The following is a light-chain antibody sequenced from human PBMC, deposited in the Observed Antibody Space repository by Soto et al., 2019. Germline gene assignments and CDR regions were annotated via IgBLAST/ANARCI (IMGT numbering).Light chain of an antibody. CDR1: QSVSSKY. CDR2: GTS. Sequence: EIVLTQSPGTLSLSPGERAPLSCRASQSVSSKYLAWYQQKPGQAPRVLIYGTSIRASGVPERFSGGGSGTDFTLTITRLEPEDFAVYYCQQYGSSLFTFGPGTNVDFK. CDR3: QQYGSSLFT. V-gene: IGKV3-20*01. J-gene: IGKJ3*01.